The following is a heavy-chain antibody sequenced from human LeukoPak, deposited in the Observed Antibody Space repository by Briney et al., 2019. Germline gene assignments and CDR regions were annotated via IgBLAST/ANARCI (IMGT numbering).Heavy chain of an antibody. D-gene: IGHD1-26*01. J-gene: IGHJ4*02. V-gene: IGHV3-11*01. Sequence: PGGSLRLSCAASGFTFSDYYMSWIRQAPGKGLEWVSYISSSGSTIYYADSVKGRFTISRDNAKNSLYLQMCSLRAEDTAVYYCARDRVGDWEYFDYWGQGTLVTVSS. CDR2: ISSSGSTI. CDR1: GFTFSDYY. CDR3: ARDRVGDWEYFDY.